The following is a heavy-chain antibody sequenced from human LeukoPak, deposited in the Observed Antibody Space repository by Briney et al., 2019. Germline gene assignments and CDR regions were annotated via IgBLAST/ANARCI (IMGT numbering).Heavy chain of an antibody. V-gene: IGHV1-46*01. CDR1: GYTFTSYY. Sequence: ASVKVSCKASGYTFTSYYMHWVRQAPGQGLEWMGIINPSGGSTSYAQKFQGRVTMTRDTSTSTVYMELSSLRSEDTAVYYRARGSTGLNYYYYGMDVWGQGTTVTVSS. CDR2: INPSGGST. D-gene: IGHD1-1*01. CDR3: ARGSTGLNYYYYGMDV. J-gene: IGHJ6*02.